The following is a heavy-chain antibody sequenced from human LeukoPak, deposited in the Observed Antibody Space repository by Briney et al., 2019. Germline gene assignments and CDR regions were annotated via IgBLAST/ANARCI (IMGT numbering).Heavy chain of an antibody. V-gene: IGHV1-2*02. Sequence: ASVKVSCKASGYTFTGYYMHWVRQAPGHGLERMGWINPNSGGTNYAQKFQGRVTMTRDTSISTAYMDLSRLRSDDTAVYYCARGRDYYGSDIFDYWGQGTLVTVSS. D-gene: IGHD3-10*01. CDR3: ARGRDYYGSDIFDY. J-gene: IGHJ4*02. CDR2: INPNSGGT. CDR1: GYTFTGYY.